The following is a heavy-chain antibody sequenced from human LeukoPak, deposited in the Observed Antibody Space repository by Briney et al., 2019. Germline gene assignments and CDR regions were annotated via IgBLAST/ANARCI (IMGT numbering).Heavy chain of an antibody. V-gene: IGHV3-20*04. CDR2: ISWNGGNT. CDR3: AREGIYCVNGVCYLDY. J-gene: IGHJ4*02. Sequence: RTGGSLRLSCAASGFKFDDYGMRWVRQAPGKGLEWVSGISWNGGNTGYADSVKGRFTISRDNAKNSLFLQVNSLRADDTAFYYCAREGIYCVNGVCYLDYWGQGTLVTVSS. D-gene: IGHD2-8*01. CDR1: GFKFDDYG.